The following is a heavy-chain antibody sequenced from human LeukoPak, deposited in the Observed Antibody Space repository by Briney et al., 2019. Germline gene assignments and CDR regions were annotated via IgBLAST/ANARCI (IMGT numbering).Heavy chain of an antibody. CDR1: GFTFSSYE. V-gene: IGHV3-30*02. CDR2: IRYDGNNK. Sequence: GGSLRLSCAASGFTFSSYEMNWVRQAPGKGLEWVAFIRYDGNNKLYADSVKGRFTISRDNSKNTVYLHINSLRTEDTALYYCAKDNPLDYWGQGTLVIVSS. J-gene: IGHJ4*02. CDR3: AKDNPLDY. D-gene: IGHD1-14*01.